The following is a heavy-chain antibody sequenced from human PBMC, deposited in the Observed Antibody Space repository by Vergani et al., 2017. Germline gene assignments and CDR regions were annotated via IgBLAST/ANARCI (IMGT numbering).Heavy chain of an antibody. J-gene: IGHJ5*01. CDR3: VRARCSCPCFMSNWFDS. CDR1: GFSFSGYW. CDR2: IKSDGSIT. V-gene: IGHV3-74*01. D-gene: IGHD2-15*01. Sequence: EVQLVESGGGLIHPGGSLRLSCEGSGFSFSGYWMHWVRQSPEKGLVWVSRIKSDGSITNYADSVKGRLTISRDNAKNTLYREMNSLRGDDTSIYYCVRARCSCPCFMSNWFDSWGQGTLVTVSS.